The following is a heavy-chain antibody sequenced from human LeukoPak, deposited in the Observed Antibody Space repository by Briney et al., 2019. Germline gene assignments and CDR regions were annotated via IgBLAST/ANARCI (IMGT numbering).Heavy chain of an antibody. CDR3: ARHPTDDYGGNSIRWDYYYCGMDV. D-gene: IGHD4-23*01. J-gene: IGHJ6*02. V-gene: IGHV1-69*04. CDR1: GGTFSSYA. Sequence: SVKVSCKASGGTFSSYAIRWVRQAPGQGLEWMGRSIPILGIANYAQKFQGRVTITADKSTSPAYMELSSLRSEDTAVYSCARHPTDDYGGNSIRWDYYYCGMDVWGQGTTVTVSS. CDR2: SIPILGIA.